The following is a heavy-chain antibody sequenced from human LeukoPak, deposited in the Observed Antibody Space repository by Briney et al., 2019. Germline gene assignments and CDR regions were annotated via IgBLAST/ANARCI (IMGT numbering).Heavy chain of an antibody. CDR3: ARGVGAMVYYIEV. J-gene: IGHJ6*03. V-gene: IGHV3-30*04. CDR1: GFTFSTFP. D-gene: IGHD5-18*01. Sequence: GGSLRLSCAASGFTFSTFPMHWVRQAPGKGLQWVAVISNDGGNKYYADSAKGRFTISRYKTKNTLFLQMMSLTTEDTAVYDCARGVGAMVYYIEVWGKGTTVTVSS. CDR2: ISNDGGNK.